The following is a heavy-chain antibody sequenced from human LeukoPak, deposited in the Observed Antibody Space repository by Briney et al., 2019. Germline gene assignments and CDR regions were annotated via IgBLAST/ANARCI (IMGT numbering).Heavy chain of an antibody. CDR2: IKSKSDGGTV. CDR1: GFIFKNAR. D-gene: IGHD2-2*01. Sequence: GGSLRLSCAASGFIFKNARMSSVRQAPGKGLEWVGRIKSKSDGGTVHYAAPVKGRFTISRDDSTNTLYLQMNSLRTEDTAVYYCITEVLRKANVTSGYWGQGTLVTVCS. J-gene: IGHJ4*02. CDR3: ITEVLRKANVTSGY. V-gene: IGHV3-15*01.